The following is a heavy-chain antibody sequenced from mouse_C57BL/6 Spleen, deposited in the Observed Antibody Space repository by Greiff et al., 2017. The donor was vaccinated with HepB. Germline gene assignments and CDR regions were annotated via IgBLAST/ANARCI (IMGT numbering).Heavy chain of an antibody. CDR3: ARSFYDSFFDY. CDR1: GYTFTSYT. Sequence: VQLQQSGAELARPGASVKMSCKASGYTFTSYTMHWVKQRPGQGLEWIGYINPSSGYTKYNQKFKDKATLTADKSSSTAYMQLSSLTSEDSAVYYCARSFYDSFFDYWGQGTTLTVSS. CDR2: INPSSGYT. D-gene: IGHD2-4*01. J-gene: IGHJ2*01. V-gene: IGHV1-4*01.